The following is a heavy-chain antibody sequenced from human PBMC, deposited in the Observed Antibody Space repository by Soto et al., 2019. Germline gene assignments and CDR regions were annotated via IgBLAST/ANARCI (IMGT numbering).Heavy chain of an antibody. J-gene: IGHJ6*02. CDR2: IRSKAYGGTT. Sequence: GGSLRLSCTASGFTFGDYAMSWFRQAPGKGLEWVGFIRSKAYGGTTEYAASVKGRFTISRDDSKSIAYLQMNSLKTEDTAVYYCTRDRSRVYYYGMDVWGQGTTVTVSS. CDR1: GFTFGDYA. V-gene: IGHV3-49*03. CDR3: TRDRSRVYYYGMDV.